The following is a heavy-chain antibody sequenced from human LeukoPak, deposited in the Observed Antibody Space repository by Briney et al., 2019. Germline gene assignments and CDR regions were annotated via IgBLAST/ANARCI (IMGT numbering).Heavy chain of an antibody. J-gene: IGHJ3*02. CDR1: GFIFSDYY. CDR3: VRGFNSFDI. Sequence: PGGPLRLSCAASGFIFSDYYMDWVRQAPGKGLEWVARSGNRAARFPTMYAASVRGRFTISRDHSKDLLFLQMNSLKSEDAAVYYCVRGFNSFDIWGQGTRVTVSS. CDR2: SGNRAARFPT. V-gene: IGHV3-72*01.